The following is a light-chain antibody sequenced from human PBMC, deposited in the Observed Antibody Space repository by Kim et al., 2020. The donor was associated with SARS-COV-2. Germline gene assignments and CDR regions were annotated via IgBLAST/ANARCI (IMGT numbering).Light chain of an antibody. J-gene: IGKJ2*01. CDR1: QVLSRN. V-gene: IGKV3-15*01. CDR2: GAS. CDR3: QQYNSWPPYT. Sequence: VAPEETATRSCLADQVLSRNLAWYQQKPGQPPRRLMYGASTRATVVPARFSGSGSGTDFTLTISGLQSEDFAVYYCQQYNSWPPYTFGQGTKLEI.